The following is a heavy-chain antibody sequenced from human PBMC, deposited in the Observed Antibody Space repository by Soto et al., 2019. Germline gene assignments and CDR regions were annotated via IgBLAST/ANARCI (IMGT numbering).Heavy chain of an antibody. J-gene: IGHJ4*02. Sequence: GGSLRLSCVASGFTSNDYYMSWIRQAPGKGLEWISYISSSGSYTRYADSVKGRFTISRDKAKNSVYLHINSLRSDDTAVYYFAREIRDGYKFYFDFWGMGTLVTVSS. CDR1: GFTSNDYY. D-gene: IGHD5-12*01. CDR3: AREIRDGYKFYFDF. V-gene: IGHV3-11*06. CDR2: ISSSGSYT.